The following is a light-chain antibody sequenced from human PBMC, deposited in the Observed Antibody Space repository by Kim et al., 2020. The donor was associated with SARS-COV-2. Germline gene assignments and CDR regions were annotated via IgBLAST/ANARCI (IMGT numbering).Light chain of an antibody. V-gene: IGLV3-21*04. Sequence: SYELTQPPSVSVAPGKTARITCGGNDVGGKSVHWYQQKPGQAPVLVIYDNSKRPSGIPERFSGSNSGNTATLTISRVEAVDEADYYCQVWDSSSDLRGVFGGGTQLTVL. CDR1: DVGGKS. CDR2: DNS. J-gene: IGLJ3*02. CDR3: QVWDSSSDLRGV.